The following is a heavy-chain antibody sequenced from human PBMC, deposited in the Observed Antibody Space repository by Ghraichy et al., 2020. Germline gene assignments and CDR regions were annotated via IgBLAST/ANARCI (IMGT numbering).Heavy chain of an antibody. D-gene: IGHD3-9*01. Sequence: SETLSLTCTVSGGSISSYYWSWIRQPAGKGLEWIGRIYTSGSTNYNPSLKSRVTMSLDTSKNQFSLKLSSVTAADTAVYYCARDNYILTGFYNEFGMDVWGQGTTVTVSS. CDR1: GGSISSYY. CDR2: IYTSGST. J-gene: IGHJ6*02. V-gene: IGHV4-4*07. CDR3: ARDNYILTGFYNEFGMDV.